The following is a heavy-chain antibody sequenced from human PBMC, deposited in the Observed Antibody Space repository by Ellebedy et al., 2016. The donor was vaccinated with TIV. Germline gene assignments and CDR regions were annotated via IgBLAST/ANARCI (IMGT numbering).Heavy chain of an antibody. D-gene: IGHD3-10*01. CDR3: ARYSGSGTYYRNGMDV. J-gene: IGHJ6*02. V-gene: IGHV1-18*01. CDR2: VSAYSGNT. Sequence: AASVKVSCKSSGYTFIDYGISWVRQAPGQGLDWMGWVSAYSGNTNYADNLQGRVTMTTDTSTDTAYMELRSLRSDDTAVYYCARYSGSGTYYRNGMDVWGQGTTGTVSS. CDR1: GYTFIDYG.